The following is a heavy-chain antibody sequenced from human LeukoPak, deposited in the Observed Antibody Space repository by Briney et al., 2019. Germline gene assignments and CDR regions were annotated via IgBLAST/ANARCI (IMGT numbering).Heavy chain of an antibody. CDR3: ARQDYDFWSGFAY. CDR2: IYPGDSDT. V-gene: IGHV5-51*01. J-gene: IGHJ4*02. CDR1: GYSFTGYW. D-gene: IGHD3-3*01. Sequence: GESLKISCKGSGYSFTGYWISWVRQMPGKGLEWMGIIYPGDSDTRYSPSFQGQVTISADKSISTAYLQWSSLKASDTAMYYCARQDYDFWSGFAYWGQGTLVTVSS.